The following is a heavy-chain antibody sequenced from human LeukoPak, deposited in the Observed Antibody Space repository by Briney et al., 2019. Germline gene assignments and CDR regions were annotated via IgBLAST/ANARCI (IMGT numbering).Heavy chain of an antibody. V-gene: IGHV4-34*01. J-gene: IGHJ4*02. CDR1: GGSFSGYY. CDR3: ARDFTMVRGVPDY. CDR2: INHSGST. Sequence: SETLSLTCAVYGGSFSGYYWNWIRQPPGKGLEWIGEINHSGSTNYNPSLKSRVTISVDTSKNQFSLKLSSVTAADTAVYYCARDFTMVRGVPDYWGQGTLVTVSS. D-gene: IGHD3-10*01.